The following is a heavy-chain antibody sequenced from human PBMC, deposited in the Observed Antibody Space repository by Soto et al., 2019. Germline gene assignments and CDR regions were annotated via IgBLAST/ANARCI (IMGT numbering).Heavy chain of an antibody. J-gene: IGHJ5*02. Sequence: GGSLRLSCAASGFTFSSYWMSWVRQAPGKGLEWVANIKQDGSEKYYVDSVKGRFTISRDNAKNSLYLQMNSLRAEDTAVYYCARDLFSITIFGVVISPHWXDPWGQGTLVTVSS. CDR1: GFTFSSYW. CDR2: IKQDGSEK. CDR3: ARDLFSITIFGVVISPHWXDP. V-gene: IGHV3-7*01. D-gene: IGHD3-3*01.